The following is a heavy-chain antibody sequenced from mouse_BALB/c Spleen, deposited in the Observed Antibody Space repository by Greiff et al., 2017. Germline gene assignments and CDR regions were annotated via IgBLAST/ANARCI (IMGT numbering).Heavy chain of an antibody. CDR1: GYAFTNYL. J-gene: IGHJ2*01. Sequence: VQLQQSGAELVRPGTSVKVSCKASGYAFTNYLIEWVKQRPGQGLEWIGEIFPGTGTTYYNEKFKGKATLTIDTSSSTAYMQLSSLTSEDSAVYFCARGPDFDYWGQGTTLTVSS. CDR3: ARGPDFDY. V-gene: IGHV1S132*01. CDR2: IFPGTGTT.